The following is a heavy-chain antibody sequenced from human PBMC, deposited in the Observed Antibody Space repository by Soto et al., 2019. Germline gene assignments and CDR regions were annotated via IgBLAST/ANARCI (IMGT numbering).Heavy chain of an antibody. CDR1: GFTFSSYS. J-gene: IGHJ4*02. CDR3: ARANYYGSPGDFDY. V-gene: IGHV3-48*01. CDR2: ISSSSSTI. Sequence: GGSLRLSCAASGFTFSSYSMNWVRQAPGKGLEWVSYISSSSSTIYYADSVKGRFTISRDNAKNSLYLQMNSLRAEDTAVYYCARANYYGSPGDFDYWGLGTLVTVSS. D-gene: IGHD3-10*01.